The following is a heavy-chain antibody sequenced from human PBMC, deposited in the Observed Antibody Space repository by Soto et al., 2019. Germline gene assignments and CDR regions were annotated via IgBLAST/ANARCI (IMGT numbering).Heavy chain of an antibody. D-gene: IGHD6-19*01. J-gene: IGHJ4*02. V-gene: IGHV3-23*01. CDR2: ISVSVGST. CDR1: GFTFSSDA. CDR3: AKVERAVAGIID. Sequence: EVQLLESGGGLVQPGGSLRLSCAASGFTFSSDAMSWVRQAPGKGLDWVSAISVSVGSTYYADSVKGRFTISRDNSKTTLYLQMNSLRAEDTAVYYCAKVERAVAGIIDWGQGTLVTVSS.